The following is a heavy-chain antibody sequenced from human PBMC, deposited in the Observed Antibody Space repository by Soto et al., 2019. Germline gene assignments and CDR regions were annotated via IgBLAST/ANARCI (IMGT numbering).Heavy chain of an antibody. V-gene: IGHV4-59*01. Sequence: QVQLQESGPGLVKPSETLSLTCIVSGGSISSYYWSWIRQPPGKGLEWIGYIYYSGSTNYNPSLKSRVTISVDTSKNQFSLKLSSVTAADTAVYYCARDYAFDIWGQGTMVTVSS. J-gene: IGHJ3*02. CDR1: GGSISSYY. CDR2: IYYSGST. CDR3: ARDYAFDI.